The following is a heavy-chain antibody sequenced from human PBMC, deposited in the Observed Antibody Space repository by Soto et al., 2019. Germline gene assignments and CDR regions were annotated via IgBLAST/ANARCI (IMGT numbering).Heavy chain of an antibody. J-gene: IGHJ4*02. CDR3: ARDLFGYGGNSGGFDY. CDR2: ISYDGSNK. V-gene: IGHV3-30-3*01. CDR1: GFTFSSYA. D-gene: IGHD4-17*01. Sequence: PGGSLRLSCAASGFTFSSYAMHWVRQAPGKGLEWVAVISYDGSNKYYADSVKGRFTISRDNSKNTLYLQMNSLRAEDTAVYYCARDLFGYGGNSGGFDYWGQGTLVTVSS.